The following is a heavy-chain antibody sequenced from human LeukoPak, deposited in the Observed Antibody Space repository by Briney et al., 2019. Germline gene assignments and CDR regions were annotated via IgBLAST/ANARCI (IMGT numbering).Heavy chain of an antibody. CDR1: GFTFSSYA. CDR3: ARGYSSSSWSLFDY. D-gene: IGHD6-6*01. Sequence: SGGSLRLSCAASGFTFSSYAMSWVRQAPGKGLEWVSAISGSGGSTYYADSVKGRFTISRDNSKNTLYLQMNGLRAEDTAVYYRARGYSSSSWSLFDYWGQGTLVTVSS. J-gene: IGHJ4*02. CDR2: ISGSGGST. V-gene: IGHV3-23*01.